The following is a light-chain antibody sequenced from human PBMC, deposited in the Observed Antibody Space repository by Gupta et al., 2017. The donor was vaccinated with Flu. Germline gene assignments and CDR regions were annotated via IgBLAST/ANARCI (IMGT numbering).Light chain of an antibody. CDR3: QSADRRGAYVI. Sequence: SYELTQPPSVSVSPGQTARITCFGDALPKQYSYWYRQKPGQAPVLVIYKDTERPSGIPERFSGSSSGKAGTLTNSGGQAEDEGDYYLQSADRRGAYVIFGGGTKLTVL. CDR2: KDT. CDR1: ALPKQY. V-gene: IGLV3-25*02. J-gene: IGLJ2*01.